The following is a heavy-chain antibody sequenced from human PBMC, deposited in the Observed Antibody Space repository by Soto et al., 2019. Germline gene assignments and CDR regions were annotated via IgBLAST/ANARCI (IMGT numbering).Heavy chain of an antibody. Sequence: EVQLLESGGGLVQPGGSLSLSGAALGLPLTTKPLTWSPRAPGKGREGVQVISGSGDSTYYADSVRGRFTISRDNSKNTLYLQMNSLRAEDTAVYYCAKDRDGAAAGPTKFYGMDVWGQGTTVTVSS. CDR2: ISGSGDST. CDR1: GLPLTTKP. CDR3: AKDRDGAAAGPTKFYGMDV. V-gene: IGHV3-23*01. D-gene: IGHD6-13*01. J-gene: IGHJ6*02.